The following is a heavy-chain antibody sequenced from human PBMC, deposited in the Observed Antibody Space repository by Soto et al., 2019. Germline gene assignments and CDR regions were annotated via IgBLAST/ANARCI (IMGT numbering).Heavy chain of an antibody. CDR2: ISGSGGST. CDR3: ANDITGTTMGLY. D-gene: IGHD1-7*01. Sequence: GGSLRLSCAASGFTFSSYAMSWVRQAPGKGLEWVSAISGSGGSTYYADSVKGRFTISRDNSKNTLYLQMNSLRAEDTAVYYCANDITGTTMGLYWGQGTLVTVSS. J-gene: IGHJ4*02. CDR1: GFTFSSYA. V-gene: IGHV3-23*01.